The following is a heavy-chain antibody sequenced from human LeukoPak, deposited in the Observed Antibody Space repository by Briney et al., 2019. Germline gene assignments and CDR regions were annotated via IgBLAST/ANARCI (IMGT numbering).Heavy chain of an antibody. D-gene: IGHD1/OR15-1a*01. Sequence: PGGSLRLSCSASGFTFSSYAMHWVRQAPGKGLEYVSGIRSNGGSTYYADSVKGRFTISRDNSKNTLYLQMSRLRADDTAVYYCVKDYNWNIFHYWGQGTLVTVSS. CDR3: VKDYNWNIFHY. V-gene: IGHV3-64D*09. J-gene: IGHJ4*02. CDR2: IRSNGGST. CDR1: GFTFSSYA.